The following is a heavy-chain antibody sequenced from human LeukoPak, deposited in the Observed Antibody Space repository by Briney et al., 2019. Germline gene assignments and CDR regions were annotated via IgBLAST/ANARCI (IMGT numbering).Heavy chain of an antibody. V-gene: IGHV3-7*01. CDR1: GFTVSSNY. D-gene: IGHD3-3*01. CDR2: INQDGSEK. Sequence: PGGSLRLSCAASGFTVSSNYMSWVRQAPRKGLEWVANINQDGSEKYYVDSVKGRFTISRDNAKNSLYLQMNSLRAEDAAVYYCARDQGFSYYYYYMDVWGKGTTVIVSS. CDR3: ARDQGFSYYYYYMDV. J-gene: IGHJ6*03.